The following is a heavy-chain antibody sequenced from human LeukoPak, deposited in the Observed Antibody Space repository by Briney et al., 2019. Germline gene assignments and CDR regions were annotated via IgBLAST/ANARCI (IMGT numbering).Heavy chain of an antibody. CDR3: ARLDSYGSSAFDY. D-gene: IGHD5-18*01. Sequence: GESLKISCKGSGYTFTSYWIGWVRQMPGTGLEWMGIIFPGDPDTRYSPSFQGQVTISADKSTSTAYLQWSSLKASDTAMYYCARLDSYGSSAFDYWGQGTLVTVSS. J-gene: IGHJ4*02. V-gene: IGHV5-51*01. CDR1: GYTFTSYW. CDR2: IFPGDPDT.